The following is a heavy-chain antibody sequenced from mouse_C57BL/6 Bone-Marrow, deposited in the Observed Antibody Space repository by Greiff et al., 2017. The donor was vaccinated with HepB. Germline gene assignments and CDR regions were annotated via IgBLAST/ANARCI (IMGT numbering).Heavy chain of an antibody. CDR1: GFTFSDYY. Sequence: DVKLVESGGGLVQPGGSLKLSCAASGFTFSDYYLYWVRQTPEKRLEWVAYISNGGGSTYYPDTVKGRFTTSRDNAKNTLYLQMSRLKSEDTAMYYCARPKDGYYWYFDVWGTGTTVTVSS. J-gene: IGHJ1*03. D-gene: IGHD2-3*01. CDR2: ISNGGGST. V-gene: IGHV5-12*01. CDR3: ARPKDGYYWYFDV.